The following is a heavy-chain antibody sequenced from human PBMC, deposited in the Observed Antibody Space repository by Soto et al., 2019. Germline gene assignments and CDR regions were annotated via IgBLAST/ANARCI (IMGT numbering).Heavy chain of an antibody. D-gene: IGHD3-16*02. CDR3: ARHPEYVTYRQGGFDY. J-gene: IGHJ4*02. Sequence: QVQLQESGPGLVKPSETLSLTYTVSGGSVSSGNFYWNWIRQPPGKGLEWIGFFSYRGTTDYNPSLESRVTISLDMSKNQFSLRLGSVTAADTAIYYCARHPEYVTYRQGGFDYWGQGVLVSVSS. V-gene: IGHV4-61*01. CDR2: FSYRGTT. CDR1: GGSVSSGNFY.